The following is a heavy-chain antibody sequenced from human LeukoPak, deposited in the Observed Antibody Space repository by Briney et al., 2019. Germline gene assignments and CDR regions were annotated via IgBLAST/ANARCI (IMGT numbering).Heavy chain of an antibody. D-gene: IGHD4-23*01. CDR2: IFNSGNA. CDR1: GYSITSPNW. Sequence: PSDTLSLTCAVSGYSITSPNWCGWVRQPPGKGLEWIGYIFNSGNAYYNPSLKSRISMSVDTSKNQFSLNLSSVTAVDTAVYYCARSVDGANSPFDYWGQGTLVTVSS. J-gene: IGHJ4*02. CDR3: ARSVDGANSPFDY. V-gene: IGHV4-28*01.